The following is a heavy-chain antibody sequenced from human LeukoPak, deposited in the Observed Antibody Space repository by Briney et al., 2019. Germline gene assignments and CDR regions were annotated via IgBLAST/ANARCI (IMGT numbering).Heavy chain of an antibody. J-gene: IGHJ6*02. CDR3: ARGGSGYDIPEYYYYYYGMDV. D-gene: IGHD5-12*01. CDR1: GYTFTGYY. Sequence: ASVKVSCKASGYTFTGYYMHWVRQAPGQGLEWMGWTNPNSGGTNYAQKFQGRVTMTRDTSISTAYMELSRLRSDDTAVYYCARGGSGYDIPEYYYYYYGMDVWGQGTTVTVSS. V-gene: IGHV1-2*02. CDR2: TNPNSGGT.